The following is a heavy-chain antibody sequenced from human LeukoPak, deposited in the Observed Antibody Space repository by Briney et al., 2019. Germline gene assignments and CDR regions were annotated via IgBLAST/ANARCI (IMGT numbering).Heavy chain of an antibody. J-gene: IGHJ4*02. D-gene: IGHD6-19*01. CDR2: IIPIFGTA. V-gene: IGHV1-69*13. Sequence: WASVTVSCKASGYTFTSYGISWVRQAPGQGLEWMGGIIPIFGTANYAQKFQGRVTITADESTSTAYMELSSLRSEDTAVYYCARVGYSSGTDYWGQGTLVTVSS. CDR3: ARVGYSSGTDY. CDR1: GYTFTSYG.